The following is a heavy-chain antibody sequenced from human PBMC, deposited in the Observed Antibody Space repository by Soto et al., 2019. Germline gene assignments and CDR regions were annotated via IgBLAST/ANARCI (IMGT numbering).Heavy chain of an antibody. CDR1: GFTFSPFA. D-gene: IGHD2-8*02. J-gene: IGHJ4*02. Sequence: GGSLRLSCTASGFTFSPFALTWVRQAPGKGLEWVSGISGSGGGTHYADSVKGRFTISRDNSKNTLYLQMNSLRAEDTAIYYLANVLSCNENDIVLAALGRRGPGTPGHVSS. CDR3: ANVLSCNENDIVLAALGR. V-gene: IGHV3-23*01. CDR2: ISGSGGGT.